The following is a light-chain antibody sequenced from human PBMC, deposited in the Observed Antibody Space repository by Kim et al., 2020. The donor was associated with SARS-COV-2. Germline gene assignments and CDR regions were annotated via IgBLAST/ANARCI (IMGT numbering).Light chain of an antibody. V-gene: IGLV3-19*01. CDR1: SLRSYY. CDR3: NSRDSNDNVV. Sequence: SSELTQDPAVSVVLGQTVSITCQGDSLRSYYATWYQQKPGQAPILVIYGKNNRPSGIPDRFSGSSSGNTASLTITGTQAGDEADYYCNSRDSNDNVVFGGGTKLTVL. J-gene: IGLJ2*01. CDR2: GKN.